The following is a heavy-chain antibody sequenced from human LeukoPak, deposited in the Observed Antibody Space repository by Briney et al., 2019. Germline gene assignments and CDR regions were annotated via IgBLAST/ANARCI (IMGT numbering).Heavy chain of an antibody. D-gene: IGHD3-22*01. CDR1: GGSFSGYY. Sequence: PSETLSLTCAVYGGSFSGYYWSWIRHPPGKGLEWVGEINHSGSINCNPSLKIRVTISVDTSKNHFALEVSSVAAADTAVYYCARVYSSGYYPASITGDYWGQGTLVTVSS. CDR2: INHSGSI. V-gene: IGHV4-34*01. J-gene: IGHJ4*02. CDR3: ARVYSSGYYPASITGDY.